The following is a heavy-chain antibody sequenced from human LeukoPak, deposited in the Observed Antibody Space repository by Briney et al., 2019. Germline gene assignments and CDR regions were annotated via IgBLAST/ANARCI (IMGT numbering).Heavy chain of an antibody. CDR2: IYHTGST. D-gene: IGHD2-2*01. Sequence: SETLSLTCDVSGGSISSGLYSWSWIRQPLGKGLEWIGNIYHTGSTYYNPSLKSRVTISVDTSKNQFSLRLSSVTAADTAVYYCARPQYCSGTSCYWFDPWGQGTLVTVSS. J-gene: IGHJ5*02. V-gene: IGHV4-30-2*01. CDR3: ARPQYCSGTSCYWFDP. CDR1: GGSISSGLYS.